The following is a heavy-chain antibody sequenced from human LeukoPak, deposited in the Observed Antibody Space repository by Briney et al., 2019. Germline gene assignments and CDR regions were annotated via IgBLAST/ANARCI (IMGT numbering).Heavy chain of an antibody. CDR2: IYYSGST. CDR1: GGSISSYY. V-gene: IGHV4-39*01. Sequence: SETLSLTCTVSGGSISSYYWGWIRQPPGKGLEWIGSIYYSGSTYYNPSLKSRVTISVDTSKNQFSLKLSSVTAADTAVYYCARRGAAETLTRGDYWGQGTLVTVSS. J-gene: IGHJ4*02. D-gene: IGHD3-3*01. CDR3: ARRGAAETLTRGDY.